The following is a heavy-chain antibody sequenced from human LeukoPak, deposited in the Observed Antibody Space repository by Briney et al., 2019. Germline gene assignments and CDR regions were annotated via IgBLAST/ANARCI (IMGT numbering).Heavy chain of an antibody. CDR1: GFTFSNYA. Sequence: GGSLRLSCAASGFTFSNYAMSWVRQAPGKGLEWVSAISSSGGSAYYADSVKGRFTIPRDNSKNTLYLQMNSLRAEDTAVYYCAKDDCSGGSCYSGHDHWGQGTLVTVSS. J-gene: IGHJ4*02. V-gene: IGHV3-23*01. CDR2: ISSSGGSA. D-gene: IGHD2-15*01. CDR3: AKDDCSGGSCYSGHDH.